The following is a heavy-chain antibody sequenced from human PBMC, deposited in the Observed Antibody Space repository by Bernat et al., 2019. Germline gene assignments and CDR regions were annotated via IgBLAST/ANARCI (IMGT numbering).Heavy chain of an antibody. CDR1: GFTFSDHY. V-gene: IGHV3-30*01. Sequence: VQLVESGGGLVQPGGSLRLSCAASGFTFSDHYMDWVRQAPGKGLEWVAVISYDGSNKYYADSVKGRFTISRDNSKNTLYLQMNSLRAEDTAVYYCARTGYSSSWPPRGAFDIWGQGTMVTVSS. CDR3: ARTGYSSSWPPRGAFDI. CDR2: ISYDGSNK. J-gene: IGHJ3*02. D-gene: IGHD6-13*01.